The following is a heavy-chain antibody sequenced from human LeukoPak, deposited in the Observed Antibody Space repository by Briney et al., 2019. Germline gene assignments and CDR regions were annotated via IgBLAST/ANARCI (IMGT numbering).Heavy chain of an antibody. CDR3: AGDSNYLVVYFHD. Sequence: SQTLSLTCAVSGGSISSYGYYWSWIRQHPGKGLEWIGYIYYSGSTYYNPSLKSRVTMSVDTSKNQFSLKLSSVTAADTAVYYCAGDSNYLVVYFHDWGREPWSPSPQ. J-gene: IGHJ4*02. CDR2: IYYSGST. V-gene: IGHV4-31*11. CDR1: GGSISSYGYY. D-gene: IGHD4-11*01.